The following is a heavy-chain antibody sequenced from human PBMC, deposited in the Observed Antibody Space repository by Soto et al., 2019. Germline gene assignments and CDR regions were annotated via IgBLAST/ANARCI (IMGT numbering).Heavy chain of an antibody. D-gene: IGHD2-2*01. CDR3: ARAPDCSSSGCYSYFDI. CDR2: ISNDGSNT. J-gene: IGHJ4*02. Sequence: EVQLVESGGGLVQPGGSLRLSCAASGFTLSDYYMHWARKAPGKGLVWVSRISNDGSNTDYADSVKGRFTISRDNAKNTMHLQMNSLRAEDTAVYYCARAPDCSSSGCYSYFDIWGQGTLVTVSS. CDR1: GFTLSDYY. V-gene: IGHV3-74*01.